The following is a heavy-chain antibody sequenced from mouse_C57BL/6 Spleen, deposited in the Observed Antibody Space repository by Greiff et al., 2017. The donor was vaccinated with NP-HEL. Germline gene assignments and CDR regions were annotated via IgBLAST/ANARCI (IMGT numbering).Heavy chain of an antibody. V-gene: IGHV1-64*01. Sequence: QVQLQQPGAELVKPGASVKLSCKASGYTFTSYWMHWVKQRPGQGLEWIGMIHPGSGSTNYNGKFKSKATLTADKSSSTAYMQLRRLTSAQSSVFYCARTGGYFDYWGQGTTLTVSS. CDR1: GYTFTSYW. D-gene: IGHD1-1*02. J-gene: IGHJ2*01. CDR3: ARTGGYFDY. CDR2: IHPGSGST.